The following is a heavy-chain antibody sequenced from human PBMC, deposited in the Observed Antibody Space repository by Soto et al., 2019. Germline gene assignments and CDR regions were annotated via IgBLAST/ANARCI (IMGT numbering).Heavy chain of an antibody. V-gene: IGHV3-33*01. CDR2: IWYDGSNK. D-gene: IGHD4-17*01. CDR3: ARVIANDYGDYGHYYYYYGMDV. J-gene: IGHJ6*02. CDR1: GFTFSSYG. Sequence: GGSLRLSCAASGFTFSSYGMHWVRQAPGKGLEWVAVIWYDGSNKYYADSVKGRLTISRDNSKNTLYLQMNSLRAEDTAVYYCARVIANDYGDYGHYYYYYGMDVWGQGTTVTVSS.